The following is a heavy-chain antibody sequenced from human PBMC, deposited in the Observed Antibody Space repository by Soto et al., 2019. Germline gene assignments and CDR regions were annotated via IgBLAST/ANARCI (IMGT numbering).Heavy chain of an antibody. CDR2: ISTSSSYI. CDR3: ARDLHDYVSFRFDP. CDR1: GFTFSSYS. D-gene: IGHD3-16*01. V-gene: IGHV3-21*01. J-gene: IGHJ5*02. Sequence: EVQLVESGGGLVKPGGSLRLSCAASGFTFSSYSMNWVRQAPGKGLEWVSSISTSSSYIYYADSMKGRFTISRDNAKNSLYLQMNSLRAEVTAVYYCARDLHDYVSFRFDPWGQGTLVTVSS.